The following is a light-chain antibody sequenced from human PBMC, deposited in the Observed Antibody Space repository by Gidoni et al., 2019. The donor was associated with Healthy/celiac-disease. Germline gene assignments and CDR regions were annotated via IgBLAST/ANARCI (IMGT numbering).Light chain of an antibody. CDR1: QSVSSY. CDR3: QQRSNWPPGVT. Sequence: EIVFTQSPATLSLSPGERATLSCRASQSVSSYLAWYQQKPGQAPRLLIYDASNRATVIPATFSGSGSGREFTLTISSLEPEDVAVDYCQQRSNWPPGVTFGGGTKVEIK. V-gene: IGKV3-11*02. CDR2: DAS. J-gene: IGKJ4*01.